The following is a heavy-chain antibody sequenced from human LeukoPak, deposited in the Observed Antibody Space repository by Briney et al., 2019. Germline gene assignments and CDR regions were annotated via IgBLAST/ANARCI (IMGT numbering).Heavy chain of an antibody. J-gene: IGHJ6*03. CDR3: WIFPKRDYYYYMDV. V-gene: IGHV4-34*01. CDR1: GGSFSGYY. D-gene: IGHD3-3*01. CDR2: INHSGST. Sequence: KASETLSLTCAVYGGSFSGYYWSWVRQPPGKGLKWIGEINHSGSTNYNPSLKSRVTISVDTSKNQFSLKLSSVTAADTAVYYCWIFPKRDYYYYMDVWGKGTTVAVSS.